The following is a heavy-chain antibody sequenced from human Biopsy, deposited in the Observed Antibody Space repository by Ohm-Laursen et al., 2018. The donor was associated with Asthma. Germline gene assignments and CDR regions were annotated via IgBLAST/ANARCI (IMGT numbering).Heavy chain of an antibody. V-gene: IGHV1-69*13. J-gene: IGHJ4*02. Sequence: GASVKVSCKASGGTFSNYVFSWVRQAPGQGLEWMGGIIPIFGTPSYAQNFQSRLTITADDSTSTVYMELSSLRSEDTAMYYCARSYCGGDCFSPFDYWGQGTLVTVSS. D-gene: IGHD2-21*01. CDR3: ARSYCGGDCFSPFDY. CDR2: IIPIFGTP. CDR1: GGTFSNYV.